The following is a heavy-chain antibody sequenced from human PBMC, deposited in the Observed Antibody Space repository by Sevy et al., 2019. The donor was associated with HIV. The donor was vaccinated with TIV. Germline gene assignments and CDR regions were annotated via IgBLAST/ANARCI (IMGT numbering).Heavy chain of an antibody. CDR2: ISGSGGST. Sequence: GGSLRLSCTASGFTFSGYVMSWVRQAPGKGLEWVSTISGSGGSTYYADSVKGRFSISRDNSRKTVYLQMNSLRAEDSAIYYCAKENNSGYSWGQGTLVTVSS. V-gene: IGHV3-23*01. CDR3: AKENNSGYS. D-gene: IGHD3-22*01. J-gene: IGHJ5*02. CDR1: GFTFSGYV.